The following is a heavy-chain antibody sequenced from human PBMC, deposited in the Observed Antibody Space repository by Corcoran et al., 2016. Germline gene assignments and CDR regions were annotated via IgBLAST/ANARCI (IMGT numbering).Heavy chain of an antibody. CDR1: GYTFTSYY. D-gene: IGHD3-3*01. CDR3: ARDRRYDFWSGYFDYYYGMDV. Sequence: QVQLVQSGAEVKKPGASVKVSCKASGYTFTSYYMHWVRQAPGQGLEWMGIINPSGGSTSYAQKFQGRVTMTRDTSTGTVYMELSSLRSEDTAVYYCARDRRYDFWSGYFDYYYGMDVWGQGTTVTVSS. J-gene: IGHJ6*02. CDR2: INPSGGST. V-gene: IGHV1-46*01.